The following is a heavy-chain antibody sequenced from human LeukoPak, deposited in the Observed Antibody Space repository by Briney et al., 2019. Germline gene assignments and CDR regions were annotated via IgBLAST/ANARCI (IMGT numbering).Heavy chain of an antibody. J-gene: IGHJ4*02. V-gene: IGHV3-30*04. CDR2: ISDDGRHN. CDR3: ARVYLERLTAGYFDH. CDR1: GFTFSTYA. D-gene: IGHD2-8*01. Sequence: SGGSLRLSCAASGFTFSTYAMNWVRQAPGKGLEWVAVISDDGRHNYYADSVKGRFTISRDNSKSTLYLQMNSLRDDDSAAYFCARVYLERLTAGYFDHWGQGTQVTVS.